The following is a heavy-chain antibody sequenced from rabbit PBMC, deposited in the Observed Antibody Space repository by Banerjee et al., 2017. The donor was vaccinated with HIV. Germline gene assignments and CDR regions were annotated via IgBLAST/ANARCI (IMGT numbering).Heavy chain of an antibody. V-gene: IGHV1S43*01. CDR3: ARGWGSGFDL. D-gene: IGHD4-1*01. J-gene: IGHJ4*01. Sequence: QSLEESGGGLVQPGGSLTLTCKASGLDFSSRYWICWVRQAPGKGLEWIGCIYTGSGATYYASWVNGRFTISRRTSLNTVDLKMTSLTAADTATYFCARGWGSGFDLWGPGTLVTVS. CDR2: IYTGSGAT. CDR1: GLDFSSRYW.